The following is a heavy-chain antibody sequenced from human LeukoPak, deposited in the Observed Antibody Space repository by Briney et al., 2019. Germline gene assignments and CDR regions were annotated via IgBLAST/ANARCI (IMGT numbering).Heavy chain of an antibody. J-gene: IGHJ4*02. Sequence: GGSLRLSCAASGFTFSSYAMSWVRQAPGKGLEWVSAISGSGGSTYYADSVKGRLTISRDNPKNTLYLQMNSLRAEDTAVYYCAKDYTYDYVWGSYPRGYFDYWGQGTLVTVSS. CDR2: ISGSGGST. D-gene: IGHD3-16*02. CDR3: AKDYTYDYVWGSYPRGYFDY. V-gene: IGHV3-23*01. CDR1: GFTFSSYA.